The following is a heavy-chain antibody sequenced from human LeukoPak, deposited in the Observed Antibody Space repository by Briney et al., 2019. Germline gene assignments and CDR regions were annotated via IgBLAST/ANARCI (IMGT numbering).Heavy chain of an antibody. CDR2: IKEDGTRK. CDR1: GFTFSSHW. D-gene: IGHD3-22*01. V-gene: IGHV3-7*03. J-gene: IGHJ4*02. Sequence: GGSLRLSCAASGFTFSSHWKTWVRQAPGKGLEWVANIKEDGTRKNYMDSVKGRFTISRDNAKNSLYLQMSGLRAEDTALYYCATPLDYYDSSGRHQGGDWGQGTLVTVSS. CDR3: ATPLDYYDSSGRHQGGD.